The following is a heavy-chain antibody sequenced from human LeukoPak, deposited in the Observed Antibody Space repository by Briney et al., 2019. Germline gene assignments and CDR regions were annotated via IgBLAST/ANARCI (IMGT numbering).Heavy chain of an antibody. CDR1: GFTFSSYE. V-gene: IGHV3-48*03. J-gene: IGHJ3*02. CDR3: GASRQYVGAFDI. CDR2: ISSRSSTI. D-gene: IGHD3-16*01. Sequence: GGSLRLSCAASGFTFSSYELYWVRQAPGKGLEWISYISSRSSTIKYADSVRGRFTISRADARESLFLQTNSLRAEDTAIYYCGASRQYVGAFDIWGQGTLVTVSS.